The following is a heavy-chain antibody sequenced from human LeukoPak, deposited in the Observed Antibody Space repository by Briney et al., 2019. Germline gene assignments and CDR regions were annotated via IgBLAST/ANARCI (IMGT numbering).Heavy chain of an antibody. V-gene: IGHV4-4*07. CDR1: GGPFSGYY. Sequence: SETLSLTCTVSGGPFSGYYGSWIRQPAGKTLEWIGRIFTSGINTYNPSLRSRVTMSVDTSKSQFSLNLGSVTAADTAVYYCAREYYYDFWSGHVNWFDPWGQGTLVTVSS. CDR2: IFTSGIN. CDR3: AREYYYDFWSGHVNWFDP. J-gene: IGHJ5*02. D-gene: IGHD3-3*01.